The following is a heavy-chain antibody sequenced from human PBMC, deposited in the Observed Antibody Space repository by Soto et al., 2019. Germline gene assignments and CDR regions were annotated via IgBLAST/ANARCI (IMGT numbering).Heavy chain of an antibody. CDR1: GFTFSSSA. V-gene: IGHV3-23*01. J-gene: IGHJ4*02. CDR2: ISGSDAKT. D-gene: IGHD3-16*02. Sequence: EVQLLDSGGGLVLPGGSLRLSCAASGFTFSSSAMSWVRQAPGRGLEWISGISGSDAKTYYADSVKGRFTISRDNSKNTVFLQMSSLRAEDTAVYYGAKGWVSLGRFDYWGQGTLVTVSS. CDR3: AKGWVSLGRFDY.